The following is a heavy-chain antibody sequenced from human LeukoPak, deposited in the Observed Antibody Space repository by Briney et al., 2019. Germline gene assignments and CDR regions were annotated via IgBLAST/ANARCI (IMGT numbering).Heavy chain of an antibody. CDR3: VRELPPVVQYYFDY. CDR1: GFTFSDYG. J-gene: IGHJ4*02. Sequence: GGSLRLSCAASGFTFSDYGMHWVRQARGKGLEGVAVICYDGSNKYYADSVKGRFTISRDNYRNTLYLQMNSLRAEDTAVYYCVRELPPVVQYYFDYWGPGTLVTVSS. CDR2: ICYDGSNK. D-gene: IGHD3-22*01. V-gene: IGHV3-33*01.